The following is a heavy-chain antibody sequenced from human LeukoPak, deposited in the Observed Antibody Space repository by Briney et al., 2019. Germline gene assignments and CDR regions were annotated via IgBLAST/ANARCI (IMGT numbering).Heavy chain of an antibody. J-gene: IGHJ4*02. V-gene: IGHV4-4*02. D-gene: IGHD5-12*01. Sequence: PSETLSLTCAVSGDSISSSNWWSWVRQPPGKGVEWIGEIYHSGSTNYNPSLKRRVTISVDKSKNQFSLKLSSVTAADTAVYYCARAGAEVATADYWGQGTLVTVSS. CDR2: IYHSGST. CDR1: GDSISSSNW. CDR3: ARAGAEVATADY.